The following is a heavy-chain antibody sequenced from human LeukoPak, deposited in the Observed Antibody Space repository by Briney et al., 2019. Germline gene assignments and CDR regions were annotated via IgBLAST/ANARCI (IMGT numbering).Heavy chain of an antibody. V-gene: IGHV3-23*01. D-gene: IGHD5-12*01. CDR2: ISGSGGST. CDR1: GFTFSSYA. J-gene: IGHJ5*02. CDR3: AKDLYGYVSNWFDP. Sequence: PGGSLRLSCAASGFTFSSYAMSWVRQAPGKGLEWVSAISGSGGSTYYADSVKDRFTISRDNSKNTLYLQMNSLRVEDTAVYYCAKDLYGYVSNWFDPWGQGTLVTVSS.